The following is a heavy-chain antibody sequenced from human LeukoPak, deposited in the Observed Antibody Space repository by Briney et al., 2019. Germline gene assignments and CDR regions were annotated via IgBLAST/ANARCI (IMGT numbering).Heavy chain of an antibody. V-gene: IGHV1-58*01. J-gene: IGHJ4*02. CDR1: GFTFTNSA. Sequence: TSVKVSCKASGFTFTNSAVQWVRQARGRHLEWIGWIVVGSGDADYAQDFQGKVTFTRDMSTTTAYMELSSLRSEDTAVYYCAADDQQLILWGQGTLVTVSS. CDR3: AADDQQLIL. CDR2: IVVGSGDA. D-gene: IGHD6-13*01.